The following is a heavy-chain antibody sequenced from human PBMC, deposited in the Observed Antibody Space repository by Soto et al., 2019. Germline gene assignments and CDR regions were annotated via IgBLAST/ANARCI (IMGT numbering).Heavy chain of an antibody. CDR1: GFTFSSYG. Sequence: QVQLVKSGGGVVQAGRSLRLSCAASGFTFSSYGMHWVRQAPGKGLEWVAVTSYDGTNSYYADSVNGRFTISRDNSKNTLYLQMNSLGAEAKAAYYCAKDLPNQDTYAVYSYSDLDVWGQGTTFTVSS. V-gene: IGHV3-30*18. CDR3: AKDLPNQDTYAVYSYSDLDV. J-gene: IGHJ6*02. CDR2: TSYDGTNS. D-gene: IGHD3-16*01.